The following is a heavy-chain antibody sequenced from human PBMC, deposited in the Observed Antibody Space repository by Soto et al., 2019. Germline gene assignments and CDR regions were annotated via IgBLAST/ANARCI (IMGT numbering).Heavy chain of an antibody. V-gene: IGHV3-33*01. CDR3: ARDFSYGDGAI. Sequence: QVQLVESGGGVVQPGRSLRLSCAASGFTFSSYGMHWVRQAPGKGLEWVAVIWYDGSNKYYADSVKGRFTISRDNSKNTLYLQMNSLRAEDTAVYYCARDFSYGDGAIWGQGTMVTLSS. CDR2: IWYDGSNK. D-gene: IGHD4-17*01. CDR1: GFTFSSYG. J-gene: IGHJ3*02.